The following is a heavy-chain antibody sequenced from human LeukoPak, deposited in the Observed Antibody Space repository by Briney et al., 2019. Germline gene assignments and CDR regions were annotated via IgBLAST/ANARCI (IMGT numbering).Heavy chain of an antibody. CDR2: ISGSGGST. CDR3: AKMGVVIHKALDY. V-gene: IGHV3-23*01. D-gene: IGHD3-22*01. Sequence: GGSLRLSCAASGSTFSSYAMSWVRQAPGKGLEWVSAISGSGGSTYYADSVKGRFTISRDNSKNTLYLQMNSLRAEDTAVYYCAKMGVVIHKALDYWGQGTLVTVAS. CDR1: GSTFSSYA. J-gene: IGHJ4*02.